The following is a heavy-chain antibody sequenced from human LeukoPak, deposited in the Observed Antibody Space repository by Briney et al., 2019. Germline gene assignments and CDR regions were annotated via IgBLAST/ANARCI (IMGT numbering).Heavy chain of an antibody. J-gene: IGHJ5*02. CDR3: ARDDYDFWSGTKNNWFDP. CDR2: IYTSGST. D-gene: IGHD3-3*01. Sequence: SQTLSLTCTVSGGSISSGSYYWSWIRQPAGKGLERIGRIYTSGSTNYNPSLKSRVTISVDTSKNQFSLKLSSVTAADTAVYCCARDDYDFWSGTKNNWFDPWGQGTLVTVSS. V-gene: IGHV4-61*02. CDR1: GGSISSGSYY.